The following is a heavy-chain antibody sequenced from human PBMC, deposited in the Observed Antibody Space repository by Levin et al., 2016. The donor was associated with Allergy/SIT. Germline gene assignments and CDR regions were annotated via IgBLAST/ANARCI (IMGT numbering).Heavy chain of an antibody. D-gene: IGHD6-19*01. CDR3: ARIPVANI. V-gene: IGHV5-10-1*01. J-gene: IGHJ1*01. Sequence: VRQMPGKGLEWMGRIDPGDSYTHYSPSFQGHVTMSADKSINTAYLQWSSLKASDTAIYYCARIPVANIWGQGTLVTVSS. CDR2: IDPGDSYT.